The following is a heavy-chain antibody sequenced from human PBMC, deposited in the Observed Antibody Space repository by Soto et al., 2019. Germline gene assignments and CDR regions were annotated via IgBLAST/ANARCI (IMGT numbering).Heavy chain of an antibody. CDR2: IYYSGST. D-gene: IGHD3-10*01. CDR3: ARAAGTMDYYYGMDV. CDR1: GGSISSYY. Sequence: QVQLQESGPGLVKPSETLSLTCTVSGGSISSYYWSWIRQPPGKGLEWIGYIYYSGSTNYNPSLKIRVTISVDTSKNQFSLKLSSVTAADTAVYYCARAAGTMDYYYGMDVWGQGTTVTVSS. J-gene: IGHJ6*02. V-gene: IGHV4-59*01.